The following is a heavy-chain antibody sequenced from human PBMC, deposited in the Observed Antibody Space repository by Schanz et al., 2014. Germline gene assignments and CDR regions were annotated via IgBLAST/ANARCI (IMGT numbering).Heavy chain of an antibody. CDR3: ARVLGGDEGLDQ. D-gene: IGHD4-17*01. Sequence: EVQLVESGGGLVKPGGSLRLSCAASGFTFSYYNMNWVRQAPGKGLEWVANIKQDGSAKNYVDSVKGRFTISRDNPKNSLCLQMNSLRAEDTALYYCARVLGGDEGLDQWGQGTLVTVSS. CDR2: IKQDGSAK. J-gene: IGHJ4*02. V-gene: IGHV3-7*01. CDR1: GFTFSYYN.